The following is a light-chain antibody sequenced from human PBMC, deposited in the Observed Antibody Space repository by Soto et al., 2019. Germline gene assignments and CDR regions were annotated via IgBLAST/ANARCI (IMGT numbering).Light chain of an antibody. CDR1: QGISSY. CDR2: AVS. Sequence: DIQLTQSPSFLSASVGDRVTITCRASQGISSYLAWYQQKPGKAPKLLIYAVSTLQSGLPSRFSGSGSGIEFTPTHRRLQPETLATYYFPKLNTYPLTSSGGTKVEIK. V-gene: IGKV1-9*01. J-gene: IGKJ4*01. CDR3: PKLNTYPLT.